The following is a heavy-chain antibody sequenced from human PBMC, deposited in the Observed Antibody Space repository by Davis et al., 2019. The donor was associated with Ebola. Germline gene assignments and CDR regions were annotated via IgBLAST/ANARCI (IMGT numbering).Heavy chain of an antibody. J-gene: IGHJ6*02. Sequence: PSETLSLTCTVSGGSISSYYWSWIRQPAGKGLEWIGHIYTSGSTNYNPSLKSRVTISVDTSKNQFSLKLSSVTAADTAVYYCARESSGSYYYYYYGMDVWGQGTTVTVSS. CDR3: ARESSGSYYYYYYGMDV. D-gene: IGHD3-10*01. CDR2: IYTSGST. V-gene: IGHV4-4*07. CDR1: GGSISSYY.